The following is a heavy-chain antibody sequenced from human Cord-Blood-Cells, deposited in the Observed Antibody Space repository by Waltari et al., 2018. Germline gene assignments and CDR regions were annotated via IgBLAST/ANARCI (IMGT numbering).Heavy chain of an antibody. J-gene: IGHJ4*02. CDR1: GGTFSSYA. D-gene: IGHD6-6*01. Sequence: QVQLVQSGAEVKKPGSSVKVSCKASGGTFSSYAISWVRQAPGQGLEWMGGFIPIFGKANYAQKFQGRVTITADESTSTAYMELSSLRSEDTAVYYCAREGPTGDYSSSFDYWGQGTLVTVSS. CDR2: FIPIFGKA. CDR3: AREGPTGDYSSSFDY. V-gene: IGHV1-69*01.